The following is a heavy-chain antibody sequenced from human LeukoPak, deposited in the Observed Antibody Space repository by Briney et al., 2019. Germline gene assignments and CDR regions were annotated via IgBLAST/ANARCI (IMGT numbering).Heavy chain of an antibody. CDR2: ISSSGTTI. CDR1: GFTFSSYS. J-gene: IGHJ4*02. V-gene: IGHV3-48*04. Sequence: GGSLRLSCAASGFTFSSYSMNWVRQAPGKGLEWVSYISSSGTTIYYADSVKGRFTISRDNAKNSLYLQMNSLRAEDTAVYYCARRYCSSTSCLIDYWGQGTLVTVSS. CDR3: ARRYCSSTSCLIDY. D-gene: IGHD2-2*01.